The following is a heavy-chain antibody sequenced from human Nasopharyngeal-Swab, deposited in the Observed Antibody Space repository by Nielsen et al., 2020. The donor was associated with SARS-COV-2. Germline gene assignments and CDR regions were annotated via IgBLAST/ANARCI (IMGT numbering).Heavy chain of an antibody. CDR3: AKSIGELLSPFDS. J-gene: IGHJ4*02. V-gene: IGHV3-43*02. CDR2: ITAEGGST. CDR1: GFNFDDYA. Sequence: LTGAASGFNFDDYAMHWVRQAPGRGREWGSLITAEGGSTYYADSVKGRFTISRDNSKNSVSLQMNNLRTEDTAFYYCAKSIGELLSPFDSWGQGTLVTVSS. D-gene: IGHD1-26*01.